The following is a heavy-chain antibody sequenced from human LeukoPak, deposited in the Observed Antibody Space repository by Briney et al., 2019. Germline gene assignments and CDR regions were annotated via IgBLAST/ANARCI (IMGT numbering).Heavy chain of an antibody. Sequence: SGGSLRLSCAASGFTFSDYYMSWIRQAPGKGLEWVSYISSSGSTIYYADSVKGRFTISRDNAKNSLYLQMNSLRAEDTAVYYCARDQIWRYYYDSSGYSNWFDPWGQGTLVTVSS. CDR3: ARDQIWRYYYDSSGYSNWFDP. CDR2: ISSSGSTI. V-gene: IGHV3-11*04. CDR1: GFTFSDYY. D-gene: IGHD3-22*01. J-gene: IGHJ5*02.